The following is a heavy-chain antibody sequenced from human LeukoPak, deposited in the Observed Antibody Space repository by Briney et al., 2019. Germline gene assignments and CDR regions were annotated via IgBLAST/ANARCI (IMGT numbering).Heavy chain of an antibody. CDR3: ARDRQQQLAFDY. CDR2: ISTSKGDT. Sequence: ASVKVSCKTSGCTFTTHGISWVRQAPGQGLEWMGWISTSKGDTNYAQKLQGRVTMTTDTSTSTAYMELRSLRSDDTAVYYCARDRQQQLAFDYWGQGTLVTVSS. D-gene: IGHD6-13*01. V-gene: IGHV1-18*01. CDR1: GCTFTTHG. J-gene: IGHJ4*02.